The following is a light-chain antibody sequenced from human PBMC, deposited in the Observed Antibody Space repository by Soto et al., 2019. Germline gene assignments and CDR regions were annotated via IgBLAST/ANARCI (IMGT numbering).Light chain of an antibody. J-gene: IGLJ3*02. CDR1: SSDVGGYNY. CDR2: GVS. V-gene: IGLV2-8*01. Sequence: QSVLTQPPSASGSPGQSVTISCTGTSSDVGGYNYVSWYQQHPDKAPKLMIYGVSKRPSGVPDRFSGSKSGNTASPTVSGLQAEDEADYYSSSYAGSNNLVFGGGTQLTVL. CDR3: SSYAGSNNLV.